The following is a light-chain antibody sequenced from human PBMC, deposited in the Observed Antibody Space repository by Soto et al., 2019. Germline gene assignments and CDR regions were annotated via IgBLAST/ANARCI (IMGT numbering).Light chain of an antibody. CDR3: QQYNSYPLT. V-gene: IGKV1-5*01. J-gene: IGKJ4*01. CDR1: QSISSW. CDR2: DAS. Sequence: DIQMTQSPSTLSASVGDRVTITCRASQSISSWLDWYQQKPGKAPKLLIYDASSLESGVPSRFSGSGSGTEFTLTISSLQPDDFATCYCQQYNSYPLTFGGGTKVEIK.